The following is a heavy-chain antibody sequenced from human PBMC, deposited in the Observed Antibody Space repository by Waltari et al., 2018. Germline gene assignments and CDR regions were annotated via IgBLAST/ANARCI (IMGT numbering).Heavy chain of an antibody. D-gene: IGHD5-18*01. V-gene: IGHV4-39*01. J-gene: IGHJ2*01. CDR2: IYYSGRT. Sequence: QLQLQESGPGLVKPSETLSLTCTVSGGSISSSSYYWGWIRQPPGKGLEWIGSIYYSGRTYYNPPLKSRVTISVDTSKNQFSLKLSSVTAADTAVYYCARPRPYSYGAKVYFDLWGRGTLVTVSS. CDR3: ARPRPYSYGAKVYFDL. CDR1: GGSISSSSYY.